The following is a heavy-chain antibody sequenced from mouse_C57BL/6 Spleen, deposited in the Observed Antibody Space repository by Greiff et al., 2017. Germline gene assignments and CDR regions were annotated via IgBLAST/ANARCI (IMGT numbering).Heavy chain of an antibody. D-gene: IGHD2-4*01. CDR2: ISSGGSYT. V-gene: IGHV5-6*01. Sequence: EVLLVESGGDLVKPGGSLKLSCAASGFTFSSYGMSWVRQTPGKRLEWVETISSGGSYTYYPDSVKGRFTISRDNAKNTLYLQLSSLKSEDTAMYYCARHDDDYVDMDYWGQGASVTVAS. CDR1: GFTFSSYG. CDR3: ARHDDDYVDMDY. J-gene: IGHJ4*01.